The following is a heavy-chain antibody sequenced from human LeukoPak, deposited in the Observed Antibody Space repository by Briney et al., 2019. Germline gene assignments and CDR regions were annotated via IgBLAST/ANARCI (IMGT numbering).Heavy chain of an antibody. V-gene: IGHV4-34*01. CDR2: INHGGST. D-gene: IGHD2-2*02. Sequence: SETLSLTCAVYGGSFSGYYWSWIRQPPGKGLEWIGEINHGGSTNYNPSLKSRVTISVDTSKNQFSLKLSSVTAADTAVYYCACTNCSSTSCYTGIFSWFDPWGQGTLVTVSS. CDR3: ACTNCSSTSCYTGIFSWFDP. CDR1: GGSFSGYY. J-gene: IGHJ5*02.